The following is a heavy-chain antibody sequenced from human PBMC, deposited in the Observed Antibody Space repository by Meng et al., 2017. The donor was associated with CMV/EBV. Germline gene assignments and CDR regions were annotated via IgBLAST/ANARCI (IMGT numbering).Heavy chain of an antibody. CDR1: GFTFSSYS. J-gene: IGHJ4*02. CDR3: VRVGFLEWLLADY. CDR2: ISSSSSYI. V-gene: IGHV3-21*01. D-gene: IGHD3-3*01. Sequence: GESLKISCAASGFTFSSYSMNWVRQAPGKGLEWVSSISSSSSYIYYADSVKGRFTISRDNAKNSLYLQMNSLRAEDTAVYYCVRVGFLEWLLADYWGQGTLVTVSS.